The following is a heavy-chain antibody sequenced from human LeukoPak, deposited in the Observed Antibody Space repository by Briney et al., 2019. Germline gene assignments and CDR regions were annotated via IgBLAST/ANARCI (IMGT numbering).Heavy chain of an antibody. CDR3: ARGISMVRGVMSYYYYYGMDV. J-gene: IGHJ6*02. CDR2: INHSGST. V-gene: IGHV4-34*01. CDR1: GFAFGTYA. Sequence: GSLRLSCAASGFAFGTYAVSWVRQPPGKGLEWIGEINHSGSTNYNPSLKSRVTISVDTSKNQFSLKLSSVTAADTAVYYCARGISMVRGVMSYYYYYGMDVWGQGTTVTVSS. D-gene: IGHD3-10*01.